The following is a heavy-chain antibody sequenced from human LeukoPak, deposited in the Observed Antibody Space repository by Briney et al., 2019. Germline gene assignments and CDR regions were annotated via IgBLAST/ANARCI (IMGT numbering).Heavy chain of an antibody. CDR1: GDSISSYY. D-gene: IGHD3-10*01. Sequence: SETLSLTCTVSGDSISSYYWSWIRQPPGKGLEWIGYIYYSGSTNYNPSLKSRVTISVDTSKNQFSLKLSSVTAADTAVYYCARTYYYGSGSYLAFDYWGQGTLVTVSS. V-gene: IGHV4-59*08. CDR2: IYYSGST. J-gene: IGHJ4*02. CDR3: ARTYYYGSGSYLAFDY.